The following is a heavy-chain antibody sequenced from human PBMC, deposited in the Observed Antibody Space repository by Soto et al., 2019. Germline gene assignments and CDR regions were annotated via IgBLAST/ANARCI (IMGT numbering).Heavy chain of an antibody. Sequence: EVQLVESGGGLVQPGRSLRLSCAASGFTFDDYAMYWVRQAPGKGLEWVSGISWNSGSIGNADSVKGRFSISRDNAKNSLYLQMNSLRAEDTALYYCAKDAYYYYYMDVWGKGTTVTVSS. CDR3: AKDAYYYYYMDV. V-gene: IGHV3-9*01. CDR2: ISWNSGSI. J-gene: IGHJ6*03. CDR1: GFTFDDYA.